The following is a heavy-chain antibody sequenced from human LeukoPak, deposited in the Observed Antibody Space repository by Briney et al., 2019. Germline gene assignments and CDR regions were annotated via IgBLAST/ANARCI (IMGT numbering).Heavy chain of an antibody. CDR3: AREGGDGGYFDY. J-gene: IGHJ4*02. Sequence: GASVKFSCKASGYTFTSYAMHWVRQAPGQRLEWMGWINAGNGNTKYSQKFQGRVIITRDTSASTAYMELSSLRSEDTAVYYCAREGGDGGYFDYWGQGTLVTVSS. CDR1: GYTFTSYA. V-gene: IGHV1-3*01. CDR2: INAGNGNT. D-gene: IGHD2-21*02.